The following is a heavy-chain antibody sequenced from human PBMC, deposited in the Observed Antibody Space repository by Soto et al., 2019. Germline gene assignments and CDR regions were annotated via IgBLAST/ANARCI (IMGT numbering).Heavy chain of an antibody. CDR1: GYNFNKYG. J-gene: IGHJ6*02. CDR3: AGRQISPPTRGAASARGGMDV. Sequence: QVQLVESGGGVVQPGRSLRLSCAASGYNFNKYGMHWVRQAPGKGLEWVAGIWNDGNGYYYANSVKGRFTISRDNSKNTLYLEMSSLRAEETAVYYCAGRQISPPTRGAASARGGMDVWGQGTTVTVSS. CDR2: IWNDGNGY. D-gene: IGHD6-13*01. V-gene: IGHV3-33*01.